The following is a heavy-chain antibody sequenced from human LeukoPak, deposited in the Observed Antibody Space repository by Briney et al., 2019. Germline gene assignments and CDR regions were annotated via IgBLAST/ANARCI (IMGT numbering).Heavy chain of an antibody. CDR1: GFTFSSYT. CDR3: AKGSDWTASLDY. Sequence: PGGSLRLSCAASGFTFSSYTLSWVRQAPGKGLEWVSSISSSSYIYYADSVKGRFTISRDNAKNSLYLQMNSLRAEDTAIYYCAKGSDWTASLDYWGQGTLVTVSS. V-gene: IGHV3-21*01. CDR2: ISSSSYI. D-gene: IGHD2-21*02. J-gene: IGHJ4*02.